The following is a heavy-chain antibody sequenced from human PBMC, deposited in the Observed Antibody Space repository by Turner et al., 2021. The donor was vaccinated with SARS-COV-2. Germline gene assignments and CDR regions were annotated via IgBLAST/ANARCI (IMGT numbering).Heavy chain of an antibody. CDR1: GFPFTNYA. D-gene: IGHD1-1*01. CDR3: AKDLAAGATSVSRDAFDI. Sequence: EVLLLESGGGLVHPGGSLRLSCAASGFPFTNYAMSWVRQAPGRGLQGVSAISGIGVTTYYADSVKGRFTISRDNSMNTLYLQMNSLRAEDTALYYCAKDLAAGATSVSRDAFDIWGQGTMVSVSS. J-gene: IGHJ3*02. V-gene: IGHV3-23*01. CDR2: ISGIGVTT.